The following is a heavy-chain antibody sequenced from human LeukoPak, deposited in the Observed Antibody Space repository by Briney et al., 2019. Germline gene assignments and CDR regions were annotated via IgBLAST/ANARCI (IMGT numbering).Heavy chain of an antibody. Sequence: SETLSLTCAVSGYSISSGYYWGWIRQPPGKGLEWIGSIYHSGSTYYNPSLKSRVTISVDTSKNQFSLKLSSVTAADTAVYYCARAASGYGFHDAFDIWGQGTMVTVSS. D-gene: IGHD5-18*01. V-gene: IGHV4-38-2*01. CDR1: GYSISSGYY. J-gene: IGHJ3*02. CDR3: ARAASGYGFHDAFDI. CDR2: IYHSGST.